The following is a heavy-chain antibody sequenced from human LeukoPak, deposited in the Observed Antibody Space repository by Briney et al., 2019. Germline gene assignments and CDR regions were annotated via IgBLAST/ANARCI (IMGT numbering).Heavy chain of an antibody. J-gene: IGHJ5*02. CDR3: ARGVGYPGNARITIFGVVIPGDWFDP. CDR2: IYYSGST. V-gene: IGHV4-31*03. Sequence: SETLSLTCTVSGGSISSGGYYWSWIRQHPGKGLEWIGYIYYSGSTYYNPSLKSRVTISVDTSKNQFSLKLSSVTAADTAVYYCARGVGYPGNARITIFGVVIPGDWFDPWGQGTLVTVSS. D-gene: IGHD3-3*01. CDR1: GGSISSGGYY.